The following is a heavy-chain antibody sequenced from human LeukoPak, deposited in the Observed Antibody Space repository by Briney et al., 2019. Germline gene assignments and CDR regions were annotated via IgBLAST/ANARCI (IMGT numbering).Heavy chain of an antibody. J-gene: IGHJ4*02. CDR2: INHSGYT. CDR1: SVFFDDDY. Sequence: SETLSLTFAVPSVFFDDDYSGWVRQTPGKGLEWIGEINHSGYTNDSPSLKSRVTLSIDTSRTQFSLNLRSVTVCNTGIDYCAGVTAGHNYWGQGTLVTVSS. D-gene: IGHD2-21*02. CDR3: AGVTAGHNY. V-gene: IGHV4-34*01.